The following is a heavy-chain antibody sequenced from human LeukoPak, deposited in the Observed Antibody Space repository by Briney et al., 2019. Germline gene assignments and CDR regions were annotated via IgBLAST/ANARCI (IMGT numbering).Heavy chain of an antibody. Sequence: ASVKVSCKASGYTFTIYAMHWVRQAPGQRLEWMGWINAGNGNTKYSQKFQGRVTITRDTSASTAYMELSSLRSEDTAVYYCARERGYSYVLNWFDPWGQGTLVTVSS. CDR3: ARERGYSYVLNWFDP. CDR2: INAGNGNT. J-gene: IGHJ5*02. CDR1: GYTFTIYA. D-gene: IGHD5-18*01. V-gene: IGHV1-3*01.